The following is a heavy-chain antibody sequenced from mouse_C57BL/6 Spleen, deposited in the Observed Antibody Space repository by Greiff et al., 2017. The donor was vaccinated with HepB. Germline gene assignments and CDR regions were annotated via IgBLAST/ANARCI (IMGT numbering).Heavy chain of an antibody. CDR3: ARRGLSYYSNYYAMDY. V-gene: IGHV5-17*01. D-gene: IGHD2-5*01. CDR2: ISSGSSTI. J-gene: IGHJ4*01. Sequence: EVQVVESGGGLVKPGGSLKLSCAASGFTFSDYGMHWVRQAPEKGLEWVAYISSGSSTIYYADTVKGRFTISRDNAKNTLFLQMTSLRSEDTAMYYCARRGLSYYSNYYAMDYWGQGTSVTVSS. CDR1: GFTFSDYG.